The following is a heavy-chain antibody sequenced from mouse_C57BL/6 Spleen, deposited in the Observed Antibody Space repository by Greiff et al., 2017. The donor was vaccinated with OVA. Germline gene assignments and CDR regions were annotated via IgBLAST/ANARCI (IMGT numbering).Heavy chain of an antibody. CDR2: IDPSDSYT. CDR3: ARRGFITDYFDY. D-gene: IGHD1-1*01. J-gene: IGHJ2*01. Sequence: QVQLQQPGAELVRPGTSVKLSCKASGYTFTSYWMHWVKQRPGQGLEWIGVIDPSDSYTNYNQKFKGKATLTVDTSSSTAYMQLSSLTSEDSAVYYCARRGFITDYFDYWGHGTTLTVSS. V-gene: IGHV1-59*01. CDR1: GYTFTSYW.